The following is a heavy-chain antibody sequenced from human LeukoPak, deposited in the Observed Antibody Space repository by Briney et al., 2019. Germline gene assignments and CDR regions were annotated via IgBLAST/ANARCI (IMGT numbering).Heavy chain of an antibody. V-gene: IGHV1-2*02. J-gene: IGHJ4*02. CDR2: INPNSGGT. CDR3: AREFPTIAVAGDY. CDR1: GYTFTGYY. D-gene: IGHD6-19*01. Sequence: ASVKVSCKSSGYTFTGYYMHWVRQAPGQGLEWMGWINPNSGGTNYAQKFQGRVTMTRDTSISTAYMELSRLRSDDTAVYYCAREFPTIAVAGDYWGQGTLVTVSS.